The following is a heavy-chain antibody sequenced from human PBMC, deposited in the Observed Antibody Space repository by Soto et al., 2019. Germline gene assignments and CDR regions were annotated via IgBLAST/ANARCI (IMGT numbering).Heavy chain of an antibody. CDR3: AGVWSSGSEAEYFQH. CDR2: INPNSGGT. J-gene: IGHJ1*01. D-gene: IGHD6-19*01. V-gene: IGHV1-2*04. CDR1: GYTFTGYY. Sequence: QVQLVQSGAEVKKPGASVKVSCKASGYTFTGYYMHWVRQAPGQGLEWMGWINPNSGGTNYAQKFQGWVTLTRDTSTSTVYKELSSLRSGNTAVYYCAGVWSSGSEAEYFQHWGQGTLVTVAS.